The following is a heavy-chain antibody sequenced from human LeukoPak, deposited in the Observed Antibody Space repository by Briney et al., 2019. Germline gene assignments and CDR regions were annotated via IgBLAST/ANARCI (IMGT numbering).Heavy chain of an antibody. V-gene: IGHV3-30*04. J-gene: IGHJ4*02. CDR3: ARSEYYGSGSYRGGDY. Sequence: PGGSLRLSCAASGFTFSSYAMHWVRQAPGKGLEWVAVISYDGSNKYYADSVKGRFTISRDNSKNTLYLQMNSLRAEDTAVYYCARSEYYGSGSYRGGDYWGQGTLVTVSS. CDR1: GFTFSSYA. D-gene: IGHD3-10*01. CDR2: ISYDGSNK.